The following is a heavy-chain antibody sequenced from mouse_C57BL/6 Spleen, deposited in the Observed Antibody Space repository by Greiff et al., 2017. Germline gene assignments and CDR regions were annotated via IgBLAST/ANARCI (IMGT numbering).Heavy chain of an antibody. CDR1: GYTFTSYW. CDR2: IDPSDSET. Sequence: QVQLQQPGAELVRPGSSVKLSCKASGYTFTSYWMHWVKQRPIQGLEWIGNIDPSDSETHYNQKFKDKATLTVDKSSSTAYMQLSSLASEDSAVYCWARSGFGYFDYWGQGTTLTVSS. D-gene: IGHD3-1*01. CDR3: ARSGFGYFDY. V-gene: IGHV1-52*01. J-gene: IGHJ2*01.